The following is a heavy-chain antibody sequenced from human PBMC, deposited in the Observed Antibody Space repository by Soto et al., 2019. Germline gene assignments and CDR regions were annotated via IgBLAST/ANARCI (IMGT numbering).Heavy chain of an antibody. CDR3: AADAENNYSVLGSYFGMNI. D-gene: IGHD2-8*01. J-gene: IGHJ6*04. Sequence: PGGSLRLSCAASGFVCKNYAVNWVRLTPDKGLEWVAIISFDGNNKYYSDSVKGRFIISRDNSKSTLSLEMNSLRPEDTGVYYCAADAENNYSVLGSYFGMNIRGKGXTVSVSS. CDR1: GFVCKNYA. CDR2: ISFDGNNK. V-gene: IGHV3-30-3*01.